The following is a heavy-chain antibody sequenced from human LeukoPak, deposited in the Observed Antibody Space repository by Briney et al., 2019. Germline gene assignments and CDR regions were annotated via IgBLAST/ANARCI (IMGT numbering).Heavy chain of an antibody. J-gene: IGHJ4*02. CDR1: GYTFAGYY. V-gene: IGHV1-2*02. D-gene: IGHD2-15*01. Sequence: ASVKVSCKASGYTFAGYYMHWVRQAPGQGLEWMGWINPNSGGTNYAQEFQGRVTMTRDTSISTAYMELSRLRSDDTAVYYCAREQNSYCSGGSCYSSPNFDYWGQGTLVTVSS. CDR2: INPNSGGT. CDR3: AREQNSYCSGGSCYSSPNFDY.